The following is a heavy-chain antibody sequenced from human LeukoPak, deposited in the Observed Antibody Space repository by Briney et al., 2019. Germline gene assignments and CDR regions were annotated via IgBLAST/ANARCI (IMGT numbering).Heavy chain of an antibody. J-gene: IGHJ4*02. CDR1: GYTFTSYY. V-gene: IGHV1-46*01. D-gene: IGHD6-13*01. CDR2: INPSGGST. Sequence: ASVRVSCKASGYTFTSYYMHWVRQAPGQGLEWMGIINPSGGSTSYAQKFQGRVTMTRDTSTSTVYTELSSLRSEDTAVYYRARSGILPLDYWGQGTLVAVSS. CDR3: ARSGILPLDY.